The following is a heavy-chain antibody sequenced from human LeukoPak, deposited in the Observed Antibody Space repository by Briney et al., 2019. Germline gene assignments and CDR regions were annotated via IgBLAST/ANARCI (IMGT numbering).Heavy chain of an antibody. V-gene: IGHV3-23*01. CDR3: AKAFPTYSYGSGSPYAPFNY. CDR2: ISGSGANT. D-gene: IGHD3-10*01. CDR1: GFTFSSYA. Sequence: GGSLRLSCAASGFTFSSYAMSWVRQAPGKGLEWVSAISGSGANTYYADSVKGRFTISRDNSRNTLFLQMNSLRGEDTALCYCAKAFPTYSYGSGSPYAPFNYWGQGTLVTVSS. J-gene: IGHJ4*02.